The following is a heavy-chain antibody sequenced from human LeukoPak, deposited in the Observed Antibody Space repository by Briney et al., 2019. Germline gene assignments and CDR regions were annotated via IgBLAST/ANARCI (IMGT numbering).Heavy chain of an antibody. CDR3: ARDLSDDGSPYTHYGMAV. J-gene: IGHJ6*02. CDR2: TYYSGST. CDR1: GGSISSGGYY. D-gene: IGHD3-16*01. V-gene: IGHV4-31*03. Sequence: PSETLSLTCTVSGGSISSGGYYWIWIRQHPGKGLEWIGYTYYSGSTYYNPSLKSRVTISVDTSKNQLSLNLSSVTVADTAVYYCARDLSDDGSPYTHYGMAVWGQGTTVTVSS.